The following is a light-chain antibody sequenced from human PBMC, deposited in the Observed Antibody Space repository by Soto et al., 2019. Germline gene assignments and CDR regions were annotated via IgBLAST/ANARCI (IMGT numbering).Light chain of an antibody. J-gene: IGKJ3*01. Sequence: EIVMTQSPATLSVSPGERATLSCRASQSVSSSLAWYQQKPGQAPRLLIYDASTRATGIPARFSGSGSGTEVTLTVSILQSEDFAVYYCHQYDTWPQFPFGPGTKVEIK. CDR3: HQYDTWPQFP. CDR2: DAS. V-gene: IGKV3-15*01. CDR1: QSVSSS.